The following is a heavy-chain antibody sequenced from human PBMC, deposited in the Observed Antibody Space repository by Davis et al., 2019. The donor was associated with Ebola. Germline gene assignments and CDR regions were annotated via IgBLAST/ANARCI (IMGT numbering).Heavy chain of an antibody. CDR1: GFTFSSYA. CDR3: AKGYSSGWYLGYFDY. J-gene: IGHJ4*02. CDR2: ISGSGGST. Sequence: GESLKISCAASGFTFSSYAMSWVRQAPGKGLEWVSAISGSGGSTYYADSVKGRFTISRDNSKNTLYLQMNSLRAEDTAVYYCAKGYSSGWYLGYFDYWGQGTLVTVSS. D-gene: IGHD6-19*01. V-gene: IGHV3-23*01.